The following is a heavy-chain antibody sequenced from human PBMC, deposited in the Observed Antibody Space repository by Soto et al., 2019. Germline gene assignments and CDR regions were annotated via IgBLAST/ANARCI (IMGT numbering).Heavy chain of an antibody. CDR3: ARDRGAVAGTRYHYGMDV. J-gene: IGHJ6*02. Sequence: QVQLVESGGGVVQPGRSLRLSCAASGFTFSSYGMHWVRQAPGKGLEWVAVIWYDGTNKYYADSVKGRFTISRDNSKNTLYLQMNSLRAEDTAVYYCARDRGAVAGTRYHYGMDVWGQGTTVTVSS. V-gene: IGHV3-33*01. CDR2: IWYDGTNK. D-gene: IGHD6-13*01. CDR1: GFTFSSYG.